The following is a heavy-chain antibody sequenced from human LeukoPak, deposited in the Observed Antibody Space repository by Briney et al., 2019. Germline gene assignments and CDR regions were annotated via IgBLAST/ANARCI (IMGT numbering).Heavy chain of an antibody. CDR1: GGSFSGYY. J-gene: IGHJ6*03. D-gene: IGHD3-9*01. V-gene: IGHV4-34*01. CDR2: INHSGST. Sequence: PAETLSLTCAVYGGSFSGYYWSWIRQPPGKGLEWIGEINHSGSTNYNPSLKSRVTISVDTSKNQFSLKLSSVTAADAAVYYCARGLRYYDILTGYYGGANYCYYYMDVWGKGTTVTVSS. CDR3: ARGLRYYDILTGYYGGANYCYYYMDV.